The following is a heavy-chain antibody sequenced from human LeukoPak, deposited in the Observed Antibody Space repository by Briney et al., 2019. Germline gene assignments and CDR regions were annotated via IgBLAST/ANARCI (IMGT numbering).Heavy chain of an antibody. CDR2: IYYSGST. D-gene: IGHD6-19*01. J-gene: IGHJ4*02. CDR3: ARGDFVAGRSCFYFDY. CDR1: GGSISSGGYY. V-gene: IGHV4-31*03. Sequence: SQTLSLTCTVSGGSISSGGYYWSWIRQHPGKGLEWIGYIYYSGSTYYNPSLKSRVTISVDTSKNQFSLKLSSVTAADTAVYYCARGDFVAGRSCFYFDYWGQGTLVTVSS.